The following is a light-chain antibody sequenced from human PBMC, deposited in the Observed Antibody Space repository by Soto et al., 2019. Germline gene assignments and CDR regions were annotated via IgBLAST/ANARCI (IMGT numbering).Light chain of an antibody. CDR3: CSYAGSSTPVI. CDR2: EGS. CDR1: SSDIGSYNF. V-gene: IGLV2-23*01. J-gene: IGLJ2*01. Sequence: QSVLTQPASVSGSPGQSITISCTGTSSDIGSYNFVSWYQQHPGKAPKLMIYEGSKRPSGVSNRFSGSKSGNTASLTISGLQTEDEADYYCCSYAGSSTPVIFGGGTPLTVL.